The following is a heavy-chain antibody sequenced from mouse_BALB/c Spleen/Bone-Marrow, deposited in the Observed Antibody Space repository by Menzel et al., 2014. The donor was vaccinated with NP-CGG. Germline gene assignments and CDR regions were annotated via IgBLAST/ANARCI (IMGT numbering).Heavy chain of an antibody. D-gene: IGHD4-1*01. J-gene: IGHJ3*01. Sequence: SGAELVKPGASVKLSCKASGYTFTNYYMYWVKQRPGQGLEWIGEINPSNGGPNFNEKFKSKATLTVDKSSSTAYMQLSSLTSEDSAVHYCTRARPGGFAYWGQGTLVTVSA. V-gene: IGHV1S81*02. CDR1: GYTFTNYY. CDR3: TRARPGGFAY. CDR2: INPSNGGP.